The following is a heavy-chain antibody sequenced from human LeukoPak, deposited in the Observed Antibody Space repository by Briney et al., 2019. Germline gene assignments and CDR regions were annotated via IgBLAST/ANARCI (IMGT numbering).Heavy chain of an antibody. Sequence: GGSLRLSCAASGFTFSRYWMHWVRQAPGKGLVWVARINRDGTGATYADSVTGRFSISRDGAKNTLYLQMYSLRAEDTAVYYCAINSSGWYYWGQGTLVTVSS. V-gene: IGHV3-74*01. CDR2: INRDGTGA. CDR1: GFTFSRYW. D-gene: IGHD6-19*01. J-gene: IGHJ4*02. CDR3: AINSSGWYY.